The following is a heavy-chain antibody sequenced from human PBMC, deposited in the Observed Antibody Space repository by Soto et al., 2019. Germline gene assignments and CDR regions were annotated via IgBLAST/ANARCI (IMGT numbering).Heavy chain of an antibody. V-gene: IGHV3-11*05. CDR3: ARDLGLSSSNYFDF. CDR1: GFTFTDYY. Sequence: QVQLVESGGDLVKPGGSLRLSCAASGFTFTDYYMSWLRQAPGQGLQWLSYISGSTDYLNYVDSVKGRFTISRDNAKNLLYLQMTSLRADDTAVYYCARDLGLSSSNYFDFWGQGTLVTVSS. CDR2: ISGSTDYL. J-gene: IGHJ4*02. D-gene: IGHD3-10*01.